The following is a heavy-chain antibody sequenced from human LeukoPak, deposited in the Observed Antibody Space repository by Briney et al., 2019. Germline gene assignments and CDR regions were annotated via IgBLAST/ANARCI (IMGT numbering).Heavy chain of an antibody. CDR1: GFPIHHLR. CDR3: ASDVKWVFEY. CDR2: IPNSGSTI. J-gene: IGHJ4*02. D-gene: IGHD1-26*01. Sequence: LCGGSQTLLSRPRGFPIHHLRMKCHGQAAGKGLEWLSYIPNSGSTIYYADSVKGRFTISRDNAKYSLYLQMNSLRDEYTAVYYCASDVKWVFEYWGQGTLVTVSS. V-gene: IGHV3-48*02.